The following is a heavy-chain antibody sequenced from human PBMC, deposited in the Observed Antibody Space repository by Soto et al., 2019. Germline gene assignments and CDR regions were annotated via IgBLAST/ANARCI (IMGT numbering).Heavy chain of an antibody. J-gene: IGHJ4*02. V-gene: IGHV1-69*06. Sequence: GASVKVSCKTSGGTFGSYAISWVRQAPGQGLEWMGRIIPIFNTTNYAQKFQGRVTITADKSTGTAYMELNSLRSEDTAVYYCVRDSPIGSTFSGYDGIDYWGQGTLVTVSS. CDR2: IIPIFNTT. CDR3: VRDSPIGSTFSGYDGIDY. D-gene: IGHD5-12*01. CDR1: GGTFGSYA.